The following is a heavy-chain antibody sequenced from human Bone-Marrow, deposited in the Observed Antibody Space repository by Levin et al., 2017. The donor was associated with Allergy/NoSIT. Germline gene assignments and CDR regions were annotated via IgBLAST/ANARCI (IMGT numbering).Heavy chain of an antibody. D-gene: IGHD3-10*01. CDR3: AKYDVITMVRGASTTFDY. V-gene: IGHV3-23*01. CDR1: GFTFSSYA. CDR2: ISGSGGST. Sequence: GESLKISCAASGFTFSSYAMSWVRQAPGKGLEWVSAISGSGGSTYYADSVKGRFTISRDNSKNTLYLQMNSLRAEDTAVYYCAKYDVITMVRGASTTFDYWGQGTLVTVSS. J-gene: IGHJ4*02.